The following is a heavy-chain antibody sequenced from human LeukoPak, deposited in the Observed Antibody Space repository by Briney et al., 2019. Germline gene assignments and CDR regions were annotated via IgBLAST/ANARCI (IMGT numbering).Heavy chain of an antibody. J-gene: IGHJ3*01. D-gene: IGHD3-16*02. Sequence: GASVKVSCKASGGIFSTYSISWVRQAPGEGLEWMGRIIPILGTANYAQKFQGRVTITADKSTSTAYMELSSLTSEDTAVFYCAREGVYSPDPSSYHRHAFDVWGKGTVVIVSS. V-gene: IGHV1-69*08. CDR1: GGIFSTYS. CDR3: AREGVYSPDPSSYHRHAFDV. CDR2: IIPILGTA.